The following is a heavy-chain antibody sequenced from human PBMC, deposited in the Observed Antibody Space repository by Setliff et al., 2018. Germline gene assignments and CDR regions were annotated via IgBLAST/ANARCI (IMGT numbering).Heavy chain of an antibody. CDR2: INPSGGST. CDR3: ARRSSSGNGFDY. D-gene: IGHD6-13*01. CDR1: GYTFTSYY. J-gene: IGHJ4*02. V-gene: IGHV1-46*01. Sequence: ASVKVSCKASGYTFTSYYMHWARQAPGQGLEWMGIINPSGGSTSYAQKFQGRVTMTRDTSTSTVYMELSSLRSEDTAVYYCARRSSSGNGFDYWGQGTQVTVSS.